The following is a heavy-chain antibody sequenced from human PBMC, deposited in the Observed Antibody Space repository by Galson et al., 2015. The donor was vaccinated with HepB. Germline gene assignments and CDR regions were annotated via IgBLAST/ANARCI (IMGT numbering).Heavy chain of an antibody. D-gene: IGHD2-21*01. CDR1: GFRFSDYY. Sequence: SLRLSCAASGFRFSDYYMAWIRQAPGTGLEWISYISTSRDYTNYADSVKGRFTISRDNAQNSLFLQMNTLRVEDTAVYYCARDLRPHCGTRCYLTFDYWGQGILVTVSS. J-gene: IGHJ4*02. CDR3: ARDLRPHCGTRCYLTFDY. V-gene: IGHV3-11*06. CDR2: ISTSRDYT.